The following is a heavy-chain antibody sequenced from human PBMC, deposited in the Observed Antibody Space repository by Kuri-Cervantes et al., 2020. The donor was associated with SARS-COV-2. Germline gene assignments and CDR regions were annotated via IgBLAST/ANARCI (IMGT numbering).Heavy chain of an antibody. CDR2: ISYDGSNK. J-gene: IGHJ5*02. CDR1: GFTFSSYA. Sequence: GESLKISCAASGFTFSSYAMHWVRQAPGKGLEWVAVISYDGSNKYYADSVKGRFTISRDNSKNTLYLQMNSLRAEDTAVCYCARDGGGWFDPWGQGTLVTVSS. CDR3: ARDGGGWFDP. V-gene: IGHV3-30*01. D-gene: IGHD3-16*01.